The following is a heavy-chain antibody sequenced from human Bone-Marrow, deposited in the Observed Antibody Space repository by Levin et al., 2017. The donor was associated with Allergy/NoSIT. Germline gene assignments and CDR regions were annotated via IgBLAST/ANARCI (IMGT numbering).Heavy chain of an antibody. J-gene: IGHJ6*02. CDR2: LGASGNT. CDR1: GFTFMNYP. Sequence: GGSLRLSCAASGFTFMNYPMSWVRQAPGKGLEWVSALGASGNTHYTDSVKGRFTISRDNSKNTLYLQMNSLRAEDAALYYCARYRYDSYNYFGMDVWGQGTTVTVSS. CDR3: ARYRYDSYNYFGMDV. D-gene: IGHD5-18*01. V-gene: IGHV3-23*01.